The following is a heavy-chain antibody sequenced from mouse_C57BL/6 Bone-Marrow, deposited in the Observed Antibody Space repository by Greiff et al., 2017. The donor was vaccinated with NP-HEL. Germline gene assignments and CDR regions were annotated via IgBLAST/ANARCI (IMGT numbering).Heavy chain of an antibody. CDR1: GFTITDYY. D-gene: IGHD2-2*01. Sequence: VQLQQSGAELVRPGASVKLSCKASGFTITDYYMHWVKQRPEQGLEWIGMIDPEGGATKYAPKFQGKATMTADTSSNTAYLQLSSLTSEDTAVYYCTTDGDDGFDYGGQGNRLTVSA. J-gene: IGHJ2*03. CDR2: IDPEGGAT. V-gene: IGHV14-1*01. CDR3: TTDGDDGFDY.